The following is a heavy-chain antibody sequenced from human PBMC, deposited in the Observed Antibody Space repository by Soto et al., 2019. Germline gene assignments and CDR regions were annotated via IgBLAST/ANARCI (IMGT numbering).Heavy chain of an antibody. Sequence: ETLSLTCAVSGGSINTFYWSGVRQPPGKGLEWIGRIFSSGSTSFNPSLESRVAMSVDTSKNHFSLNLSSVTDADMAVYYCAREGSYSAYNFAHGIQLWSFDFWGQGALVTVSS. CDR1: GGSINTFY. J-gene: IGHJ4*02. CDR3: AREGSYSAYNFAHGIQLWSFDF. V-gene: IGHV4-4*07. D-gene: IGHD5-12*01. CDR2: IFSSGST.